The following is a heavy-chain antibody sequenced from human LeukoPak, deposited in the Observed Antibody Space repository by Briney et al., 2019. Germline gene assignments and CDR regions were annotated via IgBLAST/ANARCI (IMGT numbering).Heavy chain of an antibody. CDR1: GGSFSAYY. CDR2: INHSGSI. V-gene: IGHV4-34*01. Sequence: SETLSLTCAVSGGSFSAYYWSLICQPPGKGLEWIGEINHSGSINYNPSLKSRVTNSIDTSKNQFSLKLNSVTAADTALYYCARGSRVAVSGSRPFDPWGQGTLVTVSS. D-gene: IGHD6-13*01. CDR3: ARGSRVAVSGSRPFDP. J-gene: IGHJ5*02.